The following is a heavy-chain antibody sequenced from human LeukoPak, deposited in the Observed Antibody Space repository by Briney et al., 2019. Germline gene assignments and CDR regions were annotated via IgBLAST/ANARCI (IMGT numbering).Heavy chain of an antibody. CDR2: IYYSGRT. J-gene: IGHJ6*02. D-gene: IGHD5/OR15-5a*01. CDR3: ARVASKGGMDV. V-gene: IGHV4-59*01. Sequence: SETLSLTCTVSGGSISSYYWSWIRQPPGKGLEWIGYIYYSGRTNHNPSLKSRLTMLIDKSKNQFSLNLSSVTAADTAVYYCARVASKGGMDVWGQGTTVTVSS. CDR1: GGSISSYY.